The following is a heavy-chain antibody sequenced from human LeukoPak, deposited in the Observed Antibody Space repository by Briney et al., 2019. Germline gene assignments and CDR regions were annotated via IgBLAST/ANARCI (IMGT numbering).Heavy chain of an antibody. V-gene: IGHV4-39*07. CDR2: IYYSGST. CDR3: ATGGFYGDYEFDP. D-gene: IGHD4-17*01. CDR1: GGSISSSSYY. Sequence: SETLSLTCTVSGGSISSSSYYWGWIRQPPGKGLEWIGSIYYSGSTYYNPSLKSRVTISVDTSKNQFSLKLSSVTAADTAVYYCATGGFYGDYEFDPWGQGTLVTVSS. J-gene: IGHJ5*02.